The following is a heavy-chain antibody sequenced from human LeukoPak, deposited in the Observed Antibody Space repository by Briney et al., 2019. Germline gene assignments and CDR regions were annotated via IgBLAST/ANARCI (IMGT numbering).Heavy chain of an antibody. CDR2: IYHSGST. J-gene: IGHJ4*02. V-gene: IGHV4-38-2*01. Sequence: SETLSLTCAVSGYSISSGYYWGWIRQPPGKGLEWIGSIYHSGSTYYNPSLKSRVTISVDTSKNQFSLWLISVTAADTAVYYCARPAGGRSSPFDYWGQGTLVTVSS. CDR1: GYSISSGYY. D-gene: IGHD6-6*01. CDR3: ARPAGGRSSPFDY.